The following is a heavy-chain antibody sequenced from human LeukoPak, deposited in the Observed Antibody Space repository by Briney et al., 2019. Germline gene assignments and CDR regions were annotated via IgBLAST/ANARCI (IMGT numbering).Heavy chain of an antibody. D-gene: IGHD6-19*01. J-gene: IGHJ5*02. CDR1: GGSFSGYY. Sequence: SETLSLTCAVYGGSFSGYYWSWIRQPPGKGLEWIGEINHSGSTNYNPSLKSRVTISVDTSKNQFSLKLSSVTAADTAVYYCARAGIAVAGTEYNWFDPWGQGTLVTVSS. CDR3: ARAGIAVAGTEYNWFDP. V-gene: IGHV4-34*01. CDR2: INHSGST.